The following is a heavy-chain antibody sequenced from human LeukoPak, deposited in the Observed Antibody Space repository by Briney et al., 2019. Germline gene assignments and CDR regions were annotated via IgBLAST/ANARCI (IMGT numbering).Heavy chain of an antibody. CDR3: AKDTGDYGDYEFDY. V-gene: IGHV3-9*01. Sequence: GGSLRLSCAASGFTFDDYAMHWVRHAPGKGLEWVSGISWNSGSIGYADSVKGRFTISRDNAKNSLYLQMNSLRAEDTALYYCAKDTGDYGDYEFDYWGQGTLVTVSS. D-gene: IGHD4-17*01. CDR1: GFTFDDYA. CDR2: ISWNSGSI. J-gene: IGHJ4*02.